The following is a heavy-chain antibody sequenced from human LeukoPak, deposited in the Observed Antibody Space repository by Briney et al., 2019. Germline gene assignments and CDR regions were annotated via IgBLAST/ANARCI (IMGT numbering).Heavy chain of an antibody. J-gene: IGHJ1*01. D-gene: IGHD1-26*01. Sequence: SVKVSCKASGGTFSSYTISWVRQAPGQGLEWMGRIIPILGIANYAQKFQGRVTITADKSTSTAYMELSSLRSEDTAVYYCARALIVGATIGAFQHWGQGTLATVSS. CDR1: GGTFSSYT. V-gene: IGHV1-69*02. CDR3: ARALIVGATIGAFQH. CDR2: IIPILGIA.